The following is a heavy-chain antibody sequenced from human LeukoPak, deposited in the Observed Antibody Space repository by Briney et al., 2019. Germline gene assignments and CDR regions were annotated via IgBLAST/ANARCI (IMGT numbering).Heavy chain of an antibody. V-gene: IGHV1-69*05. CDR3: ARDIDRSSGYYRQRNWFDP. D-gene: IGHD3-22*01. CDR2: IIPIFGTA. CDR1: GGTFSSYA. J-gene: IGHJ5*02. Sequence: GASVKVSCKASGGTFSSYAISWVRQAPGQGLEWVGRIIPIFGTANYAQKFQGRVTITTDESTSTAYMELSSLRSEDTAVYYCARDIDRSSGYYRQRNWFDPWGQGTLVAVSS.